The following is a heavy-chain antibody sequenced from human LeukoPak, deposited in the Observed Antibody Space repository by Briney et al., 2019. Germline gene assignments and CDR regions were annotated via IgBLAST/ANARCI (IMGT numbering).Heavy chain of an antibody. V-gene: IGHV3-11*04. D-gene: IGHD3-22*01. CDR2: ISTSGSAI. J-gene: IGHJ4*02. CDR1: GFTFSDYY. CDR3: AGTYYYDSSGYYFPSY. Sequence: GGSLRLSYLASGFTFSDYYMSWIRQAPGKGLECVSYISTSGSAIYYADSVKGRFTISRDNAKNSLYLQMNSLSAEDTAVYYCAGTYYYDSSGYYFPSYWGQGTLVTVSS.